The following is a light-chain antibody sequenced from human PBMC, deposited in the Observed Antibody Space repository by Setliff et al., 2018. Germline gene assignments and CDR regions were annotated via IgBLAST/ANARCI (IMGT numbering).Light chain of an antibody. Sequence: QSALAQPASVSGSPGQSIAVSCTGIGSDVGAYKFVSWYQQRPGKAPRLMIYEVSNRPSGVSNRFSGSKSGNTASLTISGLQAEDEADYYGSSYTSSSTPVVFGGGTKVTVL. CDR3: SSYTSSSTPVV. CDR1: GSDVGAYKF. V-gene: IGLV2-14*01. CDR2: EVS. J-gene: IGLJ2*01.